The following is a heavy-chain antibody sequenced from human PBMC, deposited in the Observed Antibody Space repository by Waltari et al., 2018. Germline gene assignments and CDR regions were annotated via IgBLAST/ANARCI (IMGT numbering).Heavy chain of an antibody. CDR2: INPNSGDT. D-gene: IGHD2-2*01. Sequence: QVQLVQSGAEVKKHGASVKVSCKATGYTLTSYYMQWVRQAHVQGLELMGRINPNSGDTNYARKFQDRVTMTRDTSFNTAYMVVGRLTSDDTAVYFCARESAFSTSWYPGFDPWGQGTLVTVAS. V-gene: IGHV1-2*06. J-gene: IGHJ5*02. CDR3: ARESAFSTSWYPGFDP. CDR1: GYTLTSYY.